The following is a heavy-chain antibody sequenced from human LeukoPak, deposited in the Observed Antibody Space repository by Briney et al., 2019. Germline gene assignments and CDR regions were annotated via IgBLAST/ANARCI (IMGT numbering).Heavy chain of an antibody. D-gene: IGHD2-15*01. Sequence: GGSLRLSCAASGFTFSSYAMSWVRQAPGKGLEWVSAISGSGGSTYYADSVKGRFTISRDNAKNSLYLQMNSLRAEDTAVYYCARQLLLSGVGNWGQGTLVTVSS. CDR2: ISGSGGST. V-gene: IGHV3-23*01. J-gene: IGHJ4*02. CDR3: ARQLLLSGVGN. CDR1: GFTFSSYA.